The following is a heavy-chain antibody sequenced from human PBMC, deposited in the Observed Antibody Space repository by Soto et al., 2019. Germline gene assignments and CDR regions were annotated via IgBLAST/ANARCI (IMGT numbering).Heavy chain of an antibody. CDR2: IIPIFGTA. V-gene: IGHV1-69*12. D-gene: IGHD6-13*01. J-gene: IGHJ4*02. CDR1: GGSFSSYA. CDR3: ARSGFPGIAAY. Sequence: QVQLVQSGADVKKPGSSVKVSCQASGGSFSSYAVTWVRQAPGQGLEWMGGIIPIFGTANYAQKFQGRVTITADESTRTAHMELSSLRSEDTAVYYCARSGFPGIAAYWGQGTLVTVSS.